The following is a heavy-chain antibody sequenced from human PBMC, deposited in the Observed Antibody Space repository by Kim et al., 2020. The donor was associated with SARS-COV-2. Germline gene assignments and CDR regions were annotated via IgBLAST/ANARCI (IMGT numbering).Heavy chain of an antibody. Sequence: KSYADSVKGRFTFSRENSKNTLYLQMSSLRAEDTAVYYCARDSLLTSYFDYWGQGTLVTVSS. CDR3: ARDSLLTSYFDY. V-gene: IGHV3-33*01. D-gene: IGHD3-9*01. CDR2: K. J-gene: IGHJ4*02.